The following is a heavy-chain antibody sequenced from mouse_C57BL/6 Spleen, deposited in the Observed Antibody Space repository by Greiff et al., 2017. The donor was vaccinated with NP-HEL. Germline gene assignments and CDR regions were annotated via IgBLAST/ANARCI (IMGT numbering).Heavy chain of an antibody. CDR1: GYTFTSYW. D-gene: IGHD2-1*01. CDR3: ARGRDGNDY. J-gene: IGHJ2*01. Sequence: QVQLQQPGAELVKPGASVKLSCKASGYTFTSYWMQWVKQRPGQGLEWIGEIDPSDSYTNYNQKFKGKATLTVDTSSSTAYMQLSSLTSEDSAVYYCARGRDGNDYWGQGTTLTVSS. V-gene: IGHV1-50*01. CDR2: IDPSDSYT.